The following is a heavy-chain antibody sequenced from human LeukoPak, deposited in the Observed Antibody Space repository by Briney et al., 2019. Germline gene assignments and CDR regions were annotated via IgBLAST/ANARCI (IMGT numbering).Heavy chain of an antibody. CDR1: AFTFSSYA. D-gene: IGHD4-17*01. CDR3: ARGAYGDYDS. CDR2: ISAGADST. V-gene: IGHV3-23*01. Sequence: GGSLRLSCAASAFTFSSYAISWVRQAPGKGLEWVSAISAGADSTYYADSVQGRFTISRDNSKNTLFLQMSGLRAEDTAVYFWARGAYGDYDSWGQGTLVTVSS. J-gene: IGHJ5*01.